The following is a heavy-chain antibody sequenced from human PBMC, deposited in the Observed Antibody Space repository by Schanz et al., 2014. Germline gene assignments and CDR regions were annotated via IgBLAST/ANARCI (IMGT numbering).Heavy chain of an antibody. D-gene: IGHD3-3*02. CDR1: GGPFSGYF. CDR3: ARHLVNAYGMDV. V-gene: IGHV4-34*01. CDR2: IHHSGSI. J-gene: IGHJ6*02. Sequence: QVQLQQWGAGLLKPSETLSLTCAVYGGPFSGYFWSWIRQSPGKGLQWIGEIHHSGSIIYNPSLRSGVTISMDTSKTHFFLKVTSVTAADTAVYYCARHLVNAYGMDVWGQGTAVTVSS.